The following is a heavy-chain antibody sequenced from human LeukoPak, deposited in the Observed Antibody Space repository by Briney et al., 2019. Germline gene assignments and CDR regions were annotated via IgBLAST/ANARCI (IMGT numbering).Heavy chain of an antibody. V-gene: IGHV4-39*01. Sequence: SETLSLTCTVSGGSISSSDYLWAWVRQPPGKGLEWIGDFYYNGVTSYDPSLKSRVTISVDTSKNQFSLNLTSVTAADTAVYHCVRRNYVSGRIDPWGQGTLVTVSS. CDR2: FYYNGVT. J-gene: IGHJ5*02. CDR1: GGSISSSDYL. CDR3: VRRNYVSGRIDP. D-gene: IGHD3-16*01.